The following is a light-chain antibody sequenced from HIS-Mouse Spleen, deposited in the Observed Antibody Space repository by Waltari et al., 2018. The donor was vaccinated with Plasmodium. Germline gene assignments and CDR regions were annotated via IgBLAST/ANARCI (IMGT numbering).Light chain of an antibody. J-gene: IGLJ2*01. Sequence: QSALTQPASVSGSPGQSLTIPCTGPSSDFGSYNLVSWYQQHPGKPPKLMIYEGSKRPSGVSNRFSGSKSGNTASLTISGLQAEDEADYYCCSYAGSRMVFGGGTKLTVL. V-gene: IGLV2-23*01. CDR1: SSDFGSYNL. CDR3: CSYAGSRMV. CDR2: EGS.